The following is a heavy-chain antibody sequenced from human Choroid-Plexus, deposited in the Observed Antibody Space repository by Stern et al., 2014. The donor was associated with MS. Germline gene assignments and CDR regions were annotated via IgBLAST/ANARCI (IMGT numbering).Heavy chain of an antibody. V-gene: IGHV3-30*18. D-gene: IGHD2/OR15-2a*01. CDR2: VSYDGSNK. CDR3: AKDRQYLTYFFDH. Sequence: VQLVESGGGVVQPGGPLRLSCVASGFTFGSCAMHWVRQAPGKGLEWVSCVSYDGSNKYYADSVKGRFTISRDNSQNTLYIQMSSLRPEDTAVYYCAKDRQYLTYFFDHWGQGSLVTVSS. CDR1: GFTFGSCA. J-gene: IGHJ5*02.